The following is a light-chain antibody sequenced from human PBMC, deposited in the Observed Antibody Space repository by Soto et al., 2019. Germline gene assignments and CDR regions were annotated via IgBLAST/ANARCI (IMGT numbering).Light chain of an antibody. CDR1: QSVSSN. CDR3: QQYDDWPET. V-gene: IGKV3-15*01. CDR2: DAS. J-gene: IGKJ1*01. Sequence: EKVMTQSPATLSVSPGERATLSCRASQSVSSNLAWYQQKPGQAPRLLIYDASTRATGIPARFSGSGSGTEFTLTISSLQFEDLAVYYCQQYDDWPETFGSGTKV.